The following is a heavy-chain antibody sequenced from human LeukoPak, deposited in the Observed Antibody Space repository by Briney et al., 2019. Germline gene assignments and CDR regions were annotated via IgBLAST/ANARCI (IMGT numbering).Heavy chain of an antibody. J-gene: IGHJ5*02. CDR1: GYTFTSYY. CDR3: ARDTSSYGSGRTWFDP. D-gene: IGHD3-10*01. Sequence: ASVKVSCKASGYTFTSYYMHWVRQAPGQGLEWMGIINSSGGSTRYAQKFQGRVTMNRGTSTSTVYMELSSLRSEDTAVYYCARDTSSYGSGRTWFDPWGQGTLVTVSS. V-gene: IGHV1-46*01. CDR2: INSSGGST.